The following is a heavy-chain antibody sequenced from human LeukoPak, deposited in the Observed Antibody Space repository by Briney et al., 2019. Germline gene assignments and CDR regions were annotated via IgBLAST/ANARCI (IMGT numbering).Heavy chain of an antibody. Sequence: PGRSLRLSCAASGFTFDDYAMHWVRQAPGKGLEWVSGISWNSGSMGYADSVKGRFTISRDNAKNSLYLQMNSLRAEDTAFYYCAKGQSYSSSFSSALDYWGQGTLVTVSS. CDR3: AKGQSYSSSFSSALDY. V-gene: IGHV3-9*01. D-gene: IGHD6-13*01. CDR2: ISWNSGSM. J-gene: IGHJ4*02. CDR1: GFTFDDYA.